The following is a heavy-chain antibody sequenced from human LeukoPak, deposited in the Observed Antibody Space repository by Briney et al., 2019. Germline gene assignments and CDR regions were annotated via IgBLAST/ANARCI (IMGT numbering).Heavy chain of an antibody. CDR3: ARGLVVVPSAIRTYYYYYMGV. CDR2: ISSSGSTI. Sequence: GGSLRLSCAASGFTFSDYYMSWIRQAPGKGLEWVSYISSSGSTIYYADSVKGRFTISRDNAENSLFLQINSLRADDTAVYYCARGLVVVPSAIRTYYYYYMGVWGKGTTVTVSS. D-gene: IGHD2-2*02. CDR1: GFTFSDYY. V-gene: IGHV3-11*04. J-gene: IGHJ6*03.